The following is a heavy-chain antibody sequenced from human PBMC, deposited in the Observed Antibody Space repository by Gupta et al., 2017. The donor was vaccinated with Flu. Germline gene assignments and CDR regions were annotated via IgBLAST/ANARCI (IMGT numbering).Heavy chain of an antibody. CDR2: ISGSGGST. Sequence: QAPGKGLEWVSAISGSGGSTYYANSVKGRFTISRDNSKNTLYLQMNSLRAEDTAVYYCAKDCYDSSGYYPDYWGQGTLVTGSS. J-gene: IGHJ4*02. V-gene: IGHV3-23*01. CDR3: AKDCYDSSGYYPDY. D-gene: IGHD3-22*01.